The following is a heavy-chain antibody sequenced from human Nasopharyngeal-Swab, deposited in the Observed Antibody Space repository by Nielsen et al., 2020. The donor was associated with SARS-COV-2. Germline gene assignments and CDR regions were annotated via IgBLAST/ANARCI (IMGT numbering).Heavy chain of an antibody. CDR3: TRCGGGCYSGRDY. Sequence: GESLKISCAASGFTFSDSAIHWVRQASGKGLEWVGRIRSKGNTYATAYSASVKGRFIIFRDDPTNTAYLQMNRLKTEDTAMYYCTRCGGGCYSGRDYWGQGTLVTVSS. D-gene: IGHD2-15*01. J-gene: IGHJ4*02. CDR1: GFTFSDSA. V-gene: IGHV3-73*01. CDR2: IRSKGNTYAT.